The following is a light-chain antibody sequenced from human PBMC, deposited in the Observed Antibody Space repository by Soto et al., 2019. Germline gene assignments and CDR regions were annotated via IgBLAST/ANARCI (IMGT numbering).Light chain of an antibody. Sequence: EIVLTQSPGTLSLSPGERATLSCRASQTFSTSYLAWYQQKPGQAPRLLIYGASTRAIGIPDRFSGSGSGTDFTLTISRLEPEDFAVYYCQQYDSSPQTFGQGTRVEIK. J-gene: IGKJ1*01. CDR1: QTFSTSY. CDR2: GAS. V-gene: IGKV3-20*01. CDR3: QQYDSSPQT.